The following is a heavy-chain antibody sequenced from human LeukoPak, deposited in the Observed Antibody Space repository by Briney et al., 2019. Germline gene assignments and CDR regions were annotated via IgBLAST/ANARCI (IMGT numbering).Heavy chain of an antibody. CDR3: ARCDGGSCYSGYLGY. CDR1: GGSFSGYY. D-gene: IGHD2-15*01. J-gene: IGHJ4*02. V-gene: IGHV4-34*01. Sequence: PSETLSLTCAVYGGSFSGYYWSWSRQPPGKGLEWIGEINHSGSTNYNPSLKSRVTISVDTSKNQFSLKLSSVTAADTAVYYCARCDGGSCYSGYLGYWGQGTLVTVSS. CDR2: INHSGST.